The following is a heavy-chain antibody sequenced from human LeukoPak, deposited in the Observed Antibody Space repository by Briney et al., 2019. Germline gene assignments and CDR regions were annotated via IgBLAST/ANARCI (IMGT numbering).Heavy chain of an antibody. J-gene: IGHJ4*02. CDR2: ISSGGSTI. CDR3: ASSYPLHIVVGTASVPPDY. V-gene: IGHV3-48*03. CDR1: GFTFSSYD. Sequence: GGSLRLSCAASGFTFSSYDMNWVRQAPGKGRGWVSDISSGGSTIYYADSVKGRFTISRDNSKNSLYLRMNSLRDEDTAVYYCASSYPLHIVVGTASVPPDYWGQGTLVTVSS. D-gene: IGHD2-21*02.